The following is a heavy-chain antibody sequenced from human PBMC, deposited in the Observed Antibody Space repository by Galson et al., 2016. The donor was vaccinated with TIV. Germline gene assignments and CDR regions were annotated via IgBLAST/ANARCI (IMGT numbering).Heavy chain of an antibody. Sequence: SVKVSCKASGDTFRTYTISWVRQAPGQGLEWMGGIIPLHGLSNHAQKFQGRVTISADEPTSTVYMELRSLGSDDTAVYYCARVPHSTYCSTSTCKGYYLDVWGRGTTVTVSS. CDR3: ARVPHSTYCSTSTCKGYYLDV. J-gene: IGHJ6*03. V-gene: IGHV1-69*10. CDR2: IIPLHGLS. D-gene: IGHD2-2*01. CDR1: GDTFRTYT.